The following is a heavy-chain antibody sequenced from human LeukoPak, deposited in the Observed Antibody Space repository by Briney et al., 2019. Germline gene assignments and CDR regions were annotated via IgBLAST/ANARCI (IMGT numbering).Heavy chain of an antibody. J-gene: IGHJ4*02. V-gene: IGHV3-9*01. CDR1: GFTFDDYA. D-gene: IGHD7-27*01. CDR2: ISWNSGGI. CDR3: AKEGYPGAIDY. Sequence: GGSLRLSCAASGFTFDDYAMHWVRQAPGKGLEWVSGISWNSGGIGYADSVKGRFTISRDNAKNSLYLQMNSLRAEDTALYYCAKEGYPGAIDYWGQGTLVTVSS.